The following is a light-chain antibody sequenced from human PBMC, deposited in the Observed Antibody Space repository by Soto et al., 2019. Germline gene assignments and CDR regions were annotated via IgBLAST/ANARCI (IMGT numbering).Light chain of an antibody. CDR2: EVN. CDR1: SSDVGGFNY. V-gene: IGLV2-8*01. Sequence: QSALTQPPSASGSPGQSVTISCTETSSDVGGFNYVSWHQQHPGKAPKLILYEVNKRQSGVPDRFSGSTSGNTASLTVSGLQAEDEADYYCSSYAGSNNPPYVFGTGTKGTVL. J-gene: IGLJ1*01. CDR3: SSYAGSNNPPYV.